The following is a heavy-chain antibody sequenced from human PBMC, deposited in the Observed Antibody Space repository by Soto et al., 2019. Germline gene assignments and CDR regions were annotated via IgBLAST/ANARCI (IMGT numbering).Heavy chain of an antibody. Sequence: QVQLQESGPGLVRPSQNLSLTCTVSGGSINSGDSYWNWIRQHPEKGLEWIGYINYRGSTFYNPSLKSRIIISVDTSKNQFSLSLSSVKAADTAVYYCARDAPGVAPYWGQGTLVTVSS. CDR3: ARDAPGVAPY. J-gene: IGHJ4*02. CDR1: GGSINSGDSY. CDR2: INYRGST. D-gene: IGHD2-15*01. V-gene: IGHV4-31*03.